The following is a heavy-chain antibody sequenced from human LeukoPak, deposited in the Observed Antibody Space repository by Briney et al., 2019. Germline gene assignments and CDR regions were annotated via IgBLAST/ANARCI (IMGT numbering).Heavy chain of an antibody. Sequence: ASVKVSCKASGGTFSSYTISWVRQAPGQGREWMGRIIPILGIANYAQKFQGRVTITADKSTSTAYMELSSLRSEDTAVYYCATLYYDFWSGYQNAEYFQHWGQGTLVTVSS. J-gene: IGHJ1*01. V-gene: IGHV1-69*02. CDR2: IIPILGIA. CDR1: GGTFSSYT. D-gene: IGHD3-3*01. CDR3: ATLYYDFWSGYQNAEYFQH.